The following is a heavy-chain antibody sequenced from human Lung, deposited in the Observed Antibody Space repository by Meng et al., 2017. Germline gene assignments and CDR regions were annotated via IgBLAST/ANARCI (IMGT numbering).Heavy chain of an antibody. CDR2: IYNSGST. CDR1: GGSIGSSNYY. V-gene: IGHV4-30-4*01. CDR3: ARGQKGYFDL. Sequence: GPGRVKPFKPPALTCTSFGGSIGSSNYYWSWIRQPPGKGLEWSGHIYNSGSTYYNPSLKSRITISVDTSKNQFSLKLSSVTAADTAVYYCARGQKGYFDLWGRGTLVTVSS. J-gene: IGHJ2*01.